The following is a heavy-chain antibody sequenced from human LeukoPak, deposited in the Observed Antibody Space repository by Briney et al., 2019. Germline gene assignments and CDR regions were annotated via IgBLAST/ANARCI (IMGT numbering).Heavy chain of an antibody. D-gene: IGHD2-21*02. CDR3: ARVIVVVTASPGYFDY. Sequence: GESLKISCKGSGYSFTSYWIGWVRQMPGKGLEWMGIIYPGDSDTRYSPSFQGQVTISAGKSISTAYLQWSSLKASDTAMYYCARVIVVVTASPGYFDYWGQGTLVTVSS. CDR2: IYPGDSDT. V-gene: IGHV5-51*01. J-gene: IGHJ4*02. CDR1: GYSFTSYW.